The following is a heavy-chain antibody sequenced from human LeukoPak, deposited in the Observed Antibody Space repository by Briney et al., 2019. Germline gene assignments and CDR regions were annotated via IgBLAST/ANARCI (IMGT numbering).Heavy chain of an antibody. CDR1: GYTFTSYG. CDR3: ARVNREDVFGVSMDV. Sequence: ASVKVSCKASGYTFTSYGISWVRQAPGQGLEWMGWISAYNGNTNYAQKFQGRVTMTRDTSTSTVYVELSSLRSEDTAVYYCARVNREDVFGVSMDVWGQGTTVTVSS. D-gene: IGHD1-14*01. V-gene: IGHV1-18*01. CDR2: ISAYNGNT. J-gene: IGHJ6*02.